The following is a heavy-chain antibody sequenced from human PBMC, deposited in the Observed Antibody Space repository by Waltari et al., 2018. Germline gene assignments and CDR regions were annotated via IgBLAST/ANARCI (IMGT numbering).Heavy chain of an antibody. D-gene: IGHD3-16*01. CDR1: GFTFSSYT. CDR3: ARDSRFPDGGLDY. J-gene: IGHJ4*02. V-gene: IGHV3-48*01. Sequence: EVQLVESGGGLVQPGGSLRLSCAASGFTFSSYTMNWVRQAPGKGLEWVSYISSSSTIYYADSVKGRFTISRDNAKNSLYLQMNSLRAEDTAVYYCARDSRFPDGGLDYWGQGTLVTVSS. CDR2: ISSSSTI.